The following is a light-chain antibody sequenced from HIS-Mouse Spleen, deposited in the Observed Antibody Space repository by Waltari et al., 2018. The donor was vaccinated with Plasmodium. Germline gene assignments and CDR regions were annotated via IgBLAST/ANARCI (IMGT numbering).Light chain of an antibody. V-gene: IGLV3-9*01. CDR2: RDS. Sequence: SYELTQPLSVSVALGQTARITCGGNNIGSKNVHWYQQKPGQAPLLVIYRDSNRPSGIPERCSGSNAGNTATLTISRAQAGDEADYYCQVWDSSTVVFGGGTKLTVL. CDR3: QVWDSSTVV. CDR1: NIGSKN. J-gene: IGLJ2*01.